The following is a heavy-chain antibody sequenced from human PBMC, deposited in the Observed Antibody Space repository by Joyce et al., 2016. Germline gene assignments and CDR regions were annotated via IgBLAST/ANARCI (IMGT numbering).Heavy chain of an antibody. V-gene: IGHV3-30*04. Sequence: VQLVESGGGVVQPGRSLRLSCAVSGFTFTSYTIHWVRQAPGKGLEWVAVVTYDGSQKLYADSGKGRFTISRDNSKNTLFLQMDSLRPDDTAIYFCARDRLWFAGFEHWGQGTLVTVSS. CDR1: GFTFTSYT. D-gene: IGHD3-10*01. CDR2: VTYDGSQK. CDR3: ARDRLWFAGFEH. J-gene: IGHJ4*02.